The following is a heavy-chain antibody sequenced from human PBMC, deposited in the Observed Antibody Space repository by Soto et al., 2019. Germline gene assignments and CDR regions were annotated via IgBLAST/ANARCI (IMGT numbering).Heavy chain of an antibody. CDR3: AKAVAKPPYYYYGMDV. CDR2: ISYDGSNK. V-gene: IGHV3-30*18. D-gene: IGHD2-15*01. CDR1: GFTFSSYG. Sequence: PVGSLRLSCAASGFTFSSYGMHWVRQAPGKGLEWVAVISYDGSNKYYADSVKGRFTISRDNSKNTLYLQMNSLRAEDTAVYYCAKAVAKPPYYYYGMDVWGQGTTVTVSS. J-gene: IGHJ6*02.